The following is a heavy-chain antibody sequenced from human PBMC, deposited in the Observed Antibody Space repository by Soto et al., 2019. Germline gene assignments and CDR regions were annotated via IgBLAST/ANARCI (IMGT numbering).Heavy chain of an antibody. Sequence: QVQLQESGPGLVRPSETLSLTCTVSGGSISNFYWSWIRQPPGKGLEWIGYVYYTGSTSYNPSLKRLVTLSAHSSRGQFSLRLNSVTAADTAVYYCARTVLGPDLLADSFVDYYYYMDVWGQGTTVTVSS. CDR2: VYYTGST. D-gene: IGHD3-9*01. CDR1: GGSISNFY. J-gene: IGHJ6*03. V-gene: IGHV4-59*08. CDR3: ARTVLGPDLLADSFVDYYYYMDV.